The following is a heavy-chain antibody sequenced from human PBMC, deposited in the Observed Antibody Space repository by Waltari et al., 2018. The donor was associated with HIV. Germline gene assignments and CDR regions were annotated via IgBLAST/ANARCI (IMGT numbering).Heavy chain of an antibody. CDR2: INTGGSSI. CDR1: GFTFSDYY. D-gene: IGHD5-12*01. J-gene: IGHJ4*02. Sequence: QVQLVGSGGGLVKPGGSLRLSCAASGFTFSDYYMSWVRQAPGKGLEWVSYINTGGSSIYYTDSVKGRFTISRDNAKNSLYLQMDNLRGEDTAVYYCARPRYSGYDYPTFLDYWGQGNPVTVSS. V-gene: IGHV3-11*01. CDR3: ARPRYSGYDYPTFLDY.